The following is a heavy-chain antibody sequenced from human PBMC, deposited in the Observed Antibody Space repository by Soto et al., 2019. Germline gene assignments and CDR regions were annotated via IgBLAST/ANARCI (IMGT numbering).Heavy chain of an antibody. V-gene: IGHV4-34*01. J-gene: IGHJ5*02. Sequence: QVQLQQWGAGLLKPSETLSLTCAVYGGSFSGYYWSWIRQPPGKGLEWIGEINHSGSTNYNPSLKSRVTISVDTSKNQFSLKLSSVTAADTVVYYCARMLMVRGVIIRAEFDPWGQGTLVTVSS. CDR2: INHSGST. D-gene: IGHD3-10*01. CDR3: ARMLMVRGVIIRAEFDP. CDR1: GGSFSGYY.